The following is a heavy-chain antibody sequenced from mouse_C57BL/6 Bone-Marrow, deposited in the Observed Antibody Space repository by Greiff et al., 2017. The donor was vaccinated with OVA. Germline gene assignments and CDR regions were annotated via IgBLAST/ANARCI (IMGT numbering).Heavy chain of an antibody. CDR2: INPYNGGT. D-gene: IGHD1-1*01. V-gene: IGHV1-19*01. Sequence: EVQLQQSGPVLVKPGASVKMSCKASGYTFTDYYMNWVKQSHGKSLEWIGVINPYNGGTSYNQKFKGKATLTVDKSSSTAYMELNSLTSEDSAVYYCARGRGSSYYAMDYWGQGTSVTVSS. CDR3: ARGRGSSYYAMDY. CDR1: GYTFTDYY. J-gene: IGHJ4*01.